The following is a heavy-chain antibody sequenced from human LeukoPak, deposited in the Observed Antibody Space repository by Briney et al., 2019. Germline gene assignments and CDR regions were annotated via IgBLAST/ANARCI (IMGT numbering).Heavy chain of an antibody. J-gene: IGHJ4*02. D-gene: IGHD3-22*01. V-gene: IGHV5-51*01. CDR2: IYPGDSDT. CDR3: ARRDVDDSSGYYYGFFDY. CDR1: GYSFTSYW. Sequence: GESLKISCKGSGYSFTSYWIGWVRQTPGKGLEWMGIIYPGDSDTRYSPSFQGQVTISADKSISTAYLQWSSLKASDTAMYYCARRDVDDSSGYYYGFFDYWGQGTLVTVSS.